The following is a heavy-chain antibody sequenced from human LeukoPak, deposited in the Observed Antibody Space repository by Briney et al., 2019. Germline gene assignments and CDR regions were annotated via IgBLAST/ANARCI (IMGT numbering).Heavy chain of an antibody. J-gene: IGHJ6*02. V-gene: IGHV3-30-3*01. CDR3: ARASEEDPYYYYYGMDV. CDR2: ISYDGSNK. CDR1: GFTFSSYA. Sequence: GRSLRLSCAASGFTFSSYAMHWVRQAPGKGLEWVAVISYDGSNKYYADSVKGRFTISRDYSKNTLYLQMNSLRAEDTAVYYCARASEEDPYYYYYGMDVWGQGTTVTVSS.